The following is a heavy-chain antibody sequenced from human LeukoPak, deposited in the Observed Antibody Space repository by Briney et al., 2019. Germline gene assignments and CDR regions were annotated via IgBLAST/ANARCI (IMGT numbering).Heavy chain of an antibody. CDR1: GFTFSSYS. V-gene: IGHV3-21*01. D-gene: IGHD2-2*01. CDR2: ISSSSSYI. Sequence: GSLRLSCAASGFTFSSYSMNWVRQAPGKGLEWVSSISSSSSYIYYADSVKGRFTISRDNAKNSLYLQMNSLRAEDTAVYYCARAVVPAAPAFDPWGQGTLVTVSS. J-gene: IGHJ5*02. CDR3: ARAVVPAAPAFDP.